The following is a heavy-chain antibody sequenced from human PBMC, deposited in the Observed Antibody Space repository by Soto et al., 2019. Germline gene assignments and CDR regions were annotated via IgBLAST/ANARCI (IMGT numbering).Heavy chain of an antibody. CDR1: GGSFSGYY. V-gene: IGHV4-34*01. Sequence: SETLSLTCAVYGGSFSGYYWSWIRQPPGKGLEWIGEINYSGSTNYNPSLKSRVTISVDTSKNQFSLKLSSVTAADTAVYYCARGFYDFWSGLYYYYMDVWGKGTTVTVSS. J-gene: IGHJ6*03. D-gene: IGHD3-3*01. CDR3: ARGFYDFWSGLYYYYMDV. CDR2: INYSGST.